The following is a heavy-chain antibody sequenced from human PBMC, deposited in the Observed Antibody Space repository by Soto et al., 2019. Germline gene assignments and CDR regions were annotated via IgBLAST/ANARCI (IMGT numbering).Heavy chain of an antibody. CDR2: IYYSGTA. D-gene: IGHD5-18*01. V-gene: IGHV4-39*01. CDR1: GGSISRSTYY. CDR3: ARLPAMTPLDV. Sequence: SETLSLTCTVSGGSISRSTYYWGWIRQPPGKGLEWIGYIYYSGTAYYNPSLNSRVTISVDTSKNQFSLNLRSITAADTAVYYCARLPAMTPLDVWGQGTTVTVS. J-gene: IGHJ6*02.